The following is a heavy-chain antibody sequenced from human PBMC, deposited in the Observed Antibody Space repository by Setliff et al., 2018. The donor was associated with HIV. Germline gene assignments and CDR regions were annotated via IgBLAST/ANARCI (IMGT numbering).Heavy chain of an antibody. CDR1: TGSFSGYY. J-gene: IGHJ6*03. CDR3: ARAQLPPTYIDV. CDR2: ITHSGST. V-gene: IGHV4-34*01. D-gene: IGHD2-2*01. Sequence: SETLSLTCAVYTGSFSGYYWSWIRQPPGKGLEWIGMITHSGSTNYNPSLKSRVTISVDTSKNHFSLKLTSVTAADTAVYYCARAQLPPTYIDVWGKGTTVTV.